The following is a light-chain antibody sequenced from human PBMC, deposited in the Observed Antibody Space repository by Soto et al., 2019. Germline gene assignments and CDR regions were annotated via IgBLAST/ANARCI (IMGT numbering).Light chain of an antibody. CDR1: QSVSSY. V-gene: IGKV3-11*01. CDR2: DAS. CDR3: QQRSNWPPIT. Sequence: EIVLTQSPATLSFSTGERATLSWRASQSVSSYLAWYQQKPGQAPRLLIYDASNRATGIPARFSGSGSGTDFTLTISSLEPEDFAVYYCQQRSNWPPITFGQGTRLEI. J-gene: IGKJ5*01.